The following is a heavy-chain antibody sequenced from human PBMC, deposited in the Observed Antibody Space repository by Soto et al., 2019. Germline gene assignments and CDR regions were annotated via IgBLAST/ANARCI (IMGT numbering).Heavy chain of an antibody. Sequence: QVQLVQSGAEVKRPGASVTVSCKASGYTFTSYYIHWVRQAPGQGLEWMGWINPITGGTNYAPKFQGRVTMTRDTSITTAYMELCRLRSDDTAVYYCARNYYDSSDRDYLDYWGQGTPVTVSS. V-gene: IGHV1-2*02. J-gene: IGHJ4*02. CDR3: ARNYYDSSDRDYLDY. CDR2: INPITGGT. CDR1: GYTFTSYY. D-gene: IGHD3-22*01.